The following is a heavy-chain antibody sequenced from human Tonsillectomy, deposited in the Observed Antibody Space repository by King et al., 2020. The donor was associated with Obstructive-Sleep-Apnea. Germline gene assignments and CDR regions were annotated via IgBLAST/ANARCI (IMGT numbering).Heavy chain of an antibody. Sequence: VQLVESGGGVVQPGRSLKVSCAASGFTFSDYPMHWVRQAPGKGLEWVAVISYDGSNKYYADSVKGRFTISRDNSENTLYLQMNSLRPEDTAVYYCARSPAPIVVGYYYYGMDVWGQGTTVTVSS. CDR1: GFTFSDYP. CDR2: ISYDGSNK. J-gene: IGHJ6*02. D-gene: IGHD3-22*01. CDR3: ARSPAPIVVGYYYYGMDV. V-gene: IGHV3-30-3*01.